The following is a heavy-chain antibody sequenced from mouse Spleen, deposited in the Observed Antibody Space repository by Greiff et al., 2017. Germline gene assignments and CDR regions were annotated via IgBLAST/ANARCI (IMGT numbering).Heavy chain of an antibody. D-gene: IGHD2-4*01. CDR2: IYPSDSYT. V-gene: IGHV1-69*02. CDR3: TRGDYDGAFDY. Sequence: VQLQQPGAELVRPGASVKLSCKASGYTFTSYWINWVKQRPGQGLEWIGNIYPSDSYTNYNQKFKDKATLTVDKSSSTAYMQLSSPTSEDSAVYYCTRGDYDGAFDYWGQGTTLTVSS. CDR1: GYTFTSYW. J-gene: IGHJ2*01.